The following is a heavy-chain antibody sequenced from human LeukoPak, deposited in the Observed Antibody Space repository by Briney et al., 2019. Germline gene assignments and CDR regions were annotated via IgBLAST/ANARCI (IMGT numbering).Heavy chain of an antibody. J-gene: IGHJ5*02. CDR1: GGSISSGGYY. D-gene: IGHD3-10*01. Sequence: PSQTLSLTCTVSGGSISSGGYYWSWIRQHPGKGLEWIGYIYYSGSTYYNPSLKSRVTISVDTSKNQFSLKLSSVTAADTAVYYCARGRGVRGVPWFDPWGQGTLVTVSS. CDR2: IYYSGST. CDR3: ARGRGVRGVPWFDP. V-gene: IGHV4-31*03.